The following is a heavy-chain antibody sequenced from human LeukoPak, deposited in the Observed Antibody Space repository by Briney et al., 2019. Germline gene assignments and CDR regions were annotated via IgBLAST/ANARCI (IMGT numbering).Heavy chain of an antibody. J-gene: IGHJ6*02. D-gene: IGHD3-16*01. CDR1: GGSISSSSYY. Sequence: SETLSRTCTVSGGSISSSSYYWGWIRQSPGKGLEWIGSIYYSGSTYYKPSLESRVTISVDTSKNQFSLKLSSVTAADTAVYYCARHTYASYYYGMDVWGQGTTVTVSS. V-gene: IGHV4-39*01. CDR2: IYYSGST. CDR3: ARHTYASYYYGMDV.